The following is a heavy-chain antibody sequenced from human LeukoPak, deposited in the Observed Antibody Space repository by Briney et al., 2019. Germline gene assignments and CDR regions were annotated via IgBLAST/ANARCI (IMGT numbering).Heavy chain of an antibody. J-gene: IGHJ6*04. CDR2: IYYSGST. V-gene: IGHV4-39*01. CDR1: GGSISSSNW. Sequence: SETLSLTCAVSGGSISSSNWWSWVRQPPGKGLEWIGSIYYSGSTYYNPSLKSRVTISVDTSKNQFSLKLSSVTAADTAVYYCARQRRIGGTLGVWGKGTTVTVSS. CDR3: ARQRRIGGTLGV. D-gene: IGHD2-15*01.